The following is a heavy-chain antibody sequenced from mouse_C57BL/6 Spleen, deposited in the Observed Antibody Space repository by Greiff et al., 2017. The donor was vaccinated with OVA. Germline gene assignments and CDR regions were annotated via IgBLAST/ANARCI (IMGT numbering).Heavy chain of an antibody. CDR1: GYTFTDYN. CDR3: ARSRYYYGSSYDAMDY. V-gene: IGHV1-18*01. Sequence: EVKLMESGPELVKPGASVKIPCKASGYTFTDYNMDWVKQSHGKSLEWIGDINPNNGGTIYNQKFKGKATLTVDKSSSTAYMELRSLTSEDTAVYYCARSRYYYGSSYDAMDYWGQGTSVTVSS. J-gene: IGHJ4*01. CDR2: INPNNGGT. D-gene: IGHD1-1*01.